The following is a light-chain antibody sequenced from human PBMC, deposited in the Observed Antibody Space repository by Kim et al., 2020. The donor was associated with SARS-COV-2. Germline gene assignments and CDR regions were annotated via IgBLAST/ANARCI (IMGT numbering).Light chain of an antibody. CDR2: EVS. Sequence: GQSITISCTGTSSDVGPYNPVAWYQQFPGTVPKLIIYEVSKRPSGVSNRFSGSKSGDTASLTISGLQAEDEADYYCCSYAGSTSYVFGGGTKVTVL. J-gene: IGLJ1*01. CDR3: CSYAGSTSYV. V-gene: IGLV2-23*02. CDR1: SSDVGPYNP.